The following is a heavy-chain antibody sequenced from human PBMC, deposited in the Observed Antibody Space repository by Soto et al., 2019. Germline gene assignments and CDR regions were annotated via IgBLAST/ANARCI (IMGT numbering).Heavy chain of an antibody. CDR3: ARHGRISSSSPSYYYGMDV. D-gene: IGHD6-6*01. V-gene: IGHV3-21*01. CDR2: ISSSSSYI. CDR1: GFTFSIYS. Sequence: GGSLRLSXAASGFTFSIYSMNWVRQAPGKGLEWVSSISSSSSYIYYADSVKGRFTISRDNAKNSLYLQMNSLRAEDTAVYYCARHGRISSSSPSYYYGMDVWGQGTTVTVSS. J-gene: IGHJ6*02.